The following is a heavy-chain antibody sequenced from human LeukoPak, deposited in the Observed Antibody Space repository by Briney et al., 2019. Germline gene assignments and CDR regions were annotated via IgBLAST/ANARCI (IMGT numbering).Heavy chain of an antibody. Sequence: GGSLRLSCAASGFTFSSYGMHWVRQAPGKGVEWVAVIWYDGSNKYYADSVKGRFTISRDNSKDTLYLRMNSLRAEDMAVYYCAREPHYYGSGPFDYWGQGTLVTVSS. J-gene: IGHJ4*02. CDR1: GFTFSSYG. D-gene: IGHD3-10*01. CDR2: IWYDGSNK. V-gene: IGHV3-33*01. CDR3: AREPHYYGSGPFDY.